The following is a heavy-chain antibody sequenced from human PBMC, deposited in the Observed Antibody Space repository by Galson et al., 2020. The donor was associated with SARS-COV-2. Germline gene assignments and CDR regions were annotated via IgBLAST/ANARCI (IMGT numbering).Heavy chain of an antibody. CDR2: IYHTGST. D-gene: IGHD3-22*01. Sequence: ETSETLSLTCTVSGGAIKNNYWSWIRQPPGKGSEWIGFIYHTGSTNYNPSLTSRVTISVDTTENQVSLKLNSVTAAGTAVYYCARTMVVVSYHMDVWGQGTAVAVSS. CDR1: GGAIKNNY. J-gene: IGHJ6*02. CDR3: ARTMVVVSYHMDV. V-gene: IGHV4-59*08.